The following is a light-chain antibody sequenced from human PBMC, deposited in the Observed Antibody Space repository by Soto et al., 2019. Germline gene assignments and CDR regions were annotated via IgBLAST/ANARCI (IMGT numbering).Light chain of an antibody. Sequence: EIELTQSPCSLSLSPGERATLSCRASQSVSSTFFAWYQQRPGQAPRLLMYGASSRATGIPEMFSGSGSGTDFTPTISRLEPEDFAVYYCQQFDSSVTFGQGTKVEIK. CDR3: QQFDSSVT. CDR2: GAS. CDR1: QSVSSTF. V-gene: IGKV3-20*01. J-gene: IGKJ1*01.